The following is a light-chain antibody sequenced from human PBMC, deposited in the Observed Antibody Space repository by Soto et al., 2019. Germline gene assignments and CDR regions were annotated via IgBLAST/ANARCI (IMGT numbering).Light chain of an antibody. CDR1: SSNIGKSF. V-gene: IGLV2-14*01. CDR3: TSYTSSSTLDV. J-gene: IGLJ1*01. CDR2: EVS. Sequence: QSVLTQPPSVSAAPGQKVTISCSGSSSNIGKSFVSWYQQLSGEAPKLIIYEVSNRPTGVSNRFSGSKSGHTASLTISGLQSEDEADYFCTSYTSSSTLDVFGTGTKVTVL.